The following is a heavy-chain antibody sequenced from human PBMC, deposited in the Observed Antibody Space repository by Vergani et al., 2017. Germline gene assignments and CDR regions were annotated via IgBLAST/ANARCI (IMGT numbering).Heavy chain of an antibody. J-gene: IGHJ4*02. CDR1: GFTFSSYA. Sequence: QVQLVESGGGVVQPGRSLRLSCAASGFTFSSYAMHWVRQAPGKGLEWVAVISYDGSNKYYADSVKGRFTISRDNSKNTLYLQMNSLRAEDTAVYYCARVHCSGGSCHDYFDYWGQGTLVTVSS. CDR3: ARVHCSGGSCHDYFDY. CDR2: ISYDGSNK. D-gene: IGHD2-15*01. V-gene: IGHV3-30-3*01.